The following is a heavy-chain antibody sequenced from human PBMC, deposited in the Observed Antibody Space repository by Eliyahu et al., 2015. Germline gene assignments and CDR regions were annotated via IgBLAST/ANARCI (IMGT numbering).Heavy chain of an antibody. CDR1: GYSXTSNW. D-gene: IGHD5-18*01. J-gene: IGHJ4*01. V-gene: IGHV5-51*01. CDR3: ARLGSEGYGF. CDR2: IFPSDSDT. Sequence: EVQLVQSGAEVKKPGEXLKISCRASGYSXTSNWIAWVRQRPDKGLEWMGIIFPSDSDTTYSPSFQGQVTFSADQSTNTAYLQWSSLESSDTAIYYCARLGSEGYGFWGQGTLVTVSS.